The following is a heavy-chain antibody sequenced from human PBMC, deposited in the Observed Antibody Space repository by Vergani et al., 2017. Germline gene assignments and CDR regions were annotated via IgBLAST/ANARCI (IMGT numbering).Heavy chain of an antibody. D-gene: IGHD3-9*01. CDR1: GFTFSSYG. V-gene: IGHV3-30*02. Sequence: QVQLVESGGGVVQPGGSLRLSCAASGFTFSSYGMHWVRQAPGTGLEWVAFIRYDGSNKYYADSVKGRFTISRDNSKNTLYLQMNSLRAEDTAVYYCAKRINHYDILTGYYLLGGLDYWGQGTLVTVSS. CDR2: IRYDGSNK. CDR3: AKRINHYDILTGYYLLGGLDY. J-gene: IGHJ4*02.